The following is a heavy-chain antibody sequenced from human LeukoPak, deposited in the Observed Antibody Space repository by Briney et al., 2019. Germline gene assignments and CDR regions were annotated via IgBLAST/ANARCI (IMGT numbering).Heavy chain of an antibody. Sequence: PSETLSLTCTVSGGSISNYYWSWIRQPPGKGLEWIGYIYYSGSTNYNPSLKSRVTISLDTSKNQFSLKLCSVTAADTAVYYCARHAAGTWYFDYWGQGTLVTVSS. CDR2: IYYSGST. CDR1: GGSISNYY. D-gene: IGHD6-13*01. CDR3: ARHAAGTWYFDY. J-gene: IGHJ4*02. V-gene: IGHV4-59*01.